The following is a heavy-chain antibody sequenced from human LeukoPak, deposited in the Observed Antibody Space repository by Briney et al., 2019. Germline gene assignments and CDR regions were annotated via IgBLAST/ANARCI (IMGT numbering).Heavy chain of an antibody. CDR3: ARGHGSGYTNYFDP. Sequence: GASVKVSCKTSGYTITDFSIHWVRQAPGQGLEWMGVINPTGGSAGFAQKFQGRVTMTRDMSTSTFYMELSSLRSEDTAVYYCARGHGSGYTNYFDPWGQGTLVTVSS. CDR2: INPTGGSA. J-gene: IGHJ5*02. V-gene: IGHV1-46*01. CDR1: GYTITDFS. D-gene: IGHD3-10*01.